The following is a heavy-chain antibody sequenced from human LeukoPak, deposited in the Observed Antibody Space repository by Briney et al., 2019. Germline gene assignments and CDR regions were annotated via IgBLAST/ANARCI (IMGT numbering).Heavy chain of an antibody. Sequence: ASVKVSCKASGYTFTGYYMYWVRQAPGQGLEWMGRIIPIFGTANYAQKFQGRVTITTDESTSTAYMELSSLRSEDTAVYYCSREISSSWYESAFDIWGQGTMVTVSS. D-gene: IGHD6-13*01. J-gene: IGHJ3*02. CDR3: SREISSSWYESAFDI. CDR2: IIPIFGTA. CDR1: GYTFTGYY. V-gene: IGHV1-69*05.